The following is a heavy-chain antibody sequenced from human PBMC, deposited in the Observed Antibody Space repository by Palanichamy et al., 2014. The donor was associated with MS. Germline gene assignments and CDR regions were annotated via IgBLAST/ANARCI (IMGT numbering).Heavy chain of an antibody. CDR3: ARDTAGGGDY. V-gene: IGHV3-7*03. CDR2: IKQDGSER. D-gene: IGHD6-13*01. CDR1: GFTFSWYW. J-gene: IGHJ4*02. Sequence: EVRLVESGGGLVQPGGSLRLSCEGSGFTFSWYWMSWVRQAPGKGLEWVANIKQDGSERNYVDSVKGRFTISRDNAMKSMYLQMNSLRAEGAAVYYCARDTAGGGDYWGQGTLVTVSS.